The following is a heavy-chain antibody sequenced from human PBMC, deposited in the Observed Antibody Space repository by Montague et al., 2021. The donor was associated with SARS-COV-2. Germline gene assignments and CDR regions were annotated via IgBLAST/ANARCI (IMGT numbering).Heavy chain of an antibody. J-gene: IGHJ6*02. CDR2: FYYSRST. Sequence: TLSLTCTVSGGSISSADWNWIRLRPRPGKGLNGIVYFYYSRSTYCNPSLKSRVTISVYTSKNQFSLKLRSLTAADTAVYYCARAAPGSFRDILTGYYYYYGMDVWGQGTTVTVSS. V-gene: IGHV4-31*03. CDR3: ARAAPGSFRDILTGYYYYYGMDV. CDR1: GGSISSADWN. D-gene: IGHD3-9*01.